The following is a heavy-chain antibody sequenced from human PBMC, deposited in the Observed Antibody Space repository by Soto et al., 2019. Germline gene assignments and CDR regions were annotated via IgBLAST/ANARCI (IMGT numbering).Heavy chain of an antibody. D-gene: IGHD6-19*01. J-gene: IGHJ6*02. Sequence: SETLSLTCAVYGGSFSGYYWSWIRQPPGKGLEWIGEINHSGSTNYNPSLKSRVTISVDTSKKQFSLKLSSVTAADTAVYFCARVLFLGLVRFYYYYGMAVGGQGTTVTVSS. CDR2: INHSGST. V-gene: IGHV4-34*01. CDR3: ARVLFLGLVRFYYYYGMAV. CDR1: GGSFSGYY.